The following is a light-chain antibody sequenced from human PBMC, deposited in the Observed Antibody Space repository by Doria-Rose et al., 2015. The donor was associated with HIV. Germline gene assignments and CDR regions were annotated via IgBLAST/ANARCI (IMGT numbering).Light chain of an antibody. V-gene: IGKV3-20*01. CDR2: DGS. CDR1: QSFSSTY. J-gene: IGKJ1*01. CDR3: HQYGTSGT. Sequence: EVVMTQSPGTLSLSPGERATLSCRASQSFSSTYLAWYQQKPGQSPSLLIYDGSTRATDIPDRFSASGSGTDFTLTINRLEPEDFALYYCHQYGTSGTFGQGTKAEI.